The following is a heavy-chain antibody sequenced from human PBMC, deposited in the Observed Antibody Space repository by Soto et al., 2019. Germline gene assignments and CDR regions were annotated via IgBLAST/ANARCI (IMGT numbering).Heavy chain of an antibody. CDR1: GGSISSYY. Sequence: QVQLQESGPGLVKPSETLSLTCTVSGGSISSYYWSWIRQPPGKGLEWIGYIYYSGSTNYNPSLKSRVTISVDTSKNQFSLKLSSVTAADTAVYYCARDRLVVVPAAIWRTEYYYYYYMDVLGKGTTVTVSS. CDR2: IYYSGST. V-gene: IGHV4-59*01. J-gene: IGHJ6*03. D-gene: IGHD2-2*01. CDR3: ARDRLVVVPAAIWRTEYYYYYYMDV.